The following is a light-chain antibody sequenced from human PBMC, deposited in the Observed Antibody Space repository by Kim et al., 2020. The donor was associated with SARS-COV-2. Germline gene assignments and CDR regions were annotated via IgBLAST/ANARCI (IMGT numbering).Light chain of an antibody. CDR3: SALDSSLSAWV. J-gene: IGLJ3*02. Sequence: RQTATAPCTGTRNNVGNQGAAWLQQQQGHPPKLLSYRNNNRPSGISERFSASRSGNTASLTITGLQPEDEADYYCSALDSSLSAWVFGGGTQLTVL. CDR1: RNNVGNQG. V-gene: IGLV10-54*02. CDR2: RNN.